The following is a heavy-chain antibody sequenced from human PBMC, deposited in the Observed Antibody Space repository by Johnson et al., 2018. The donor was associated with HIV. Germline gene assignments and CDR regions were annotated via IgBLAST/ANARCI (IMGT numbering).Heavy chain of an antibody. Sequence: VQLVESGGGLVKPGGSLRLSCAASGISFSYAWMSWVRRAPGKGLEWVGRIKSKGSGGTIDYAAPVKARFTISRDDSKNTLYLQLNSLRAEDTAVYYCTRVPGDDSGWSDDAFDIWGQGTMVIVSS. CDR2: IKSKGSGGTI. D-gene: IGHD6-19*01. CDR1: GISFSYAW. CDR3: TRVPGDDSGWSDDAFDI. J-gene: IGHJ3*02. V-gene: IGHV3-15*01.